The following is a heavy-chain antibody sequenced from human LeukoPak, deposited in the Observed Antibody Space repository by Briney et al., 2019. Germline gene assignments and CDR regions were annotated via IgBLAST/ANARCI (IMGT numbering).Heavy chain of an antibody. CDR2: IYYSGCT. J-gene: IGHJ3*02. Sequence: SESLSLTCTVSGGSISSSSYYWGWIRQPPGKGLEWIGSIYYSGCTYYNVSLKSRVTISVDTSKNQFSLRLSSVTAADTAVYYCARRVWYSSSFAFDIWGQGTMVTVSS. CDR1: GGSISSSSYY. V-gene: IGHV4-39*01. D-gene: IGHD6-13*01. CDR3: ARRVWYSSSFAFDI.